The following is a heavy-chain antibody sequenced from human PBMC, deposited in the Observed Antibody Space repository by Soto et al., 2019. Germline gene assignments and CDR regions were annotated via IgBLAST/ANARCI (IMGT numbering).Heavy chain of an antibody. Sequence: QVQLVQSGAEEKKPGASVKVSCKASGYTFTSYAMHWVRQAPGQRREWMGWINAGNGNTKYSQKFQGRATITSDKSAKTDDMELSSLRSEDTAVYYCAREGYSYEGMDVWGQGTTVTVSS. D-gene: IGHD5-18*01. J-gene: IGHJ6*02. CDR1: GYTFTSYA. CDR3: AREGYSYEGMDV. CDR2: INAGNGNT. V-gene: IGHV1-3*05.